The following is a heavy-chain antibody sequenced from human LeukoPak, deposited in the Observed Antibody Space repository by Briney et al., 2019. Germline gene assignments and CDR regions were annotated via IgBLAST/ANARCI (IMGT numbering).Heavy chain of an antibody. CDR1: GLTFSRYA. D-gene: IGHD5-18*01. Sequence: GGSLRLSCAVSGLTFSRYAMSWVRQAPGKGLEWVSAISESGSGTYYADSVKGRFTISRDNSKDTLSLQMNSLRAEDTAVYYCAKDIAQGYTLGSIEQDYWGQGTLVTVSS. CDR3: AKDIAQGYTLGSIEQDY. V-gene: IGHV3-23*01. CDR2: ISESGSGT. J-gene: IGHJ4*02.